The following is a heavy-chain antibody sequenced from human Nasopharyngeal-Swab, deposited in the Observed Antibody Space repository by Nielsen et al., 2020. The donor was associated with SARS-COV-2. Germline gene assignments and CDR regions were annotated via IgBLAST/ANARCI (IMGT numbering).Heavy chain of an antibody. D-gene: IGHD6-13*01. Sequence: WIRQPPGKGLEWVSVIYGGGSTYYADSVKGRFTISRDNSKNTLYLQMNSLRAEDTGVYYCARLGSSSWYANWFDPWGQGTLVSLL. CDR2: IYGGGST. CDR3: ARLGSSSWYANWFDP. V-gene: IGHV3-53*01. J-gene: IGHJ5*02.